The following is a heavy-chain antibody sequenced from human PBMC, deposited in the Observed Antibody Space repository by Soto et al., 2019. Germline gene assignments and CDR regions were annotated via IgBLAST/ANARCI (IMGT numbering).Heavy chain of an antibody. CDR1: GGFVNSDTHS. CDR3: ARFVRYCSATPCSTRPDV. D-gene: IGHD2-15*01. CDR2: IYSGGST. Sequence: SETLSLTCTVSGGFVNSDTHSWSWIRQTPGKRLEWIGFIYSGGSTKNPSLGSRVTMSVDTSKNKFSLKLRSVIVADTAVYHCARFVRYCSATPCSTRPDVWGQGITVTVSS. V-gene: IGHV4-61*01. J-gene: IGHJ6*02.